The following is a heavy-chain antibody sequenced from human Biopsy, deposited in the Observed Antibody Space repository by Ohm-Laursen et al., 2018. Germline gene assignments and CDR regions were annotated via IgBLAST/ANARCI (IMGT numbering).Heavy chain of an antibody. D-gene: IGHD3-22*01. V-gene: IGHV4-39*01. CDR1: ACSISNNNYY. J-gene: IGHJ5*02. CDR2: IFYRGST. Sequence: TLSCTCTVSACSISNNNYYWDWIRKPPGKGLEWIGSIFYRGSTHYKPSLKSRVNITVDTSKNQFSLKLNFVTAAVTAVYYCARDYDTSGYCYVSWGQGTLVTVSS. CDR3: ARDYDTSGYCYVS.